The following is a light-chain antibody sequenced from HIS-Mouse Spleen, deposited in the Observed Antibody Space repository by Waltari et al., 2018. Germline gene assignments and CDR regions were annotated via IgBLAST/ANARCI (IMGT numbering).Light chain of an antibody. J-gene: IGKJ1*01. CDR3: QQYNSYLRT. Sequence: DIQMTQSPSPLSASVGDRVPVTCRASQSISSWLAWYQQKPGKAHKLLIYKASSLESGVPSRFSGSGSGTEFTLTISSLQPDDFATYYCQQYNSYLRTFGQGTKVEIK. CDR2: KAS. V-gene: IGKV1-5*03. CDR1: QSISSW.